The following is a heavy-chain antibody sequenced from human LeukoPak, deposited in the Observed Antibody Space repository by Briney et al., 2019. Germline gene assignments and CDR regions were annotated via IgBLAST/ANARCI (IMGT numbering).Heavy chain of an antibody. CDR2: IYYSGST. Sequence: PSETLSLTCTVSGGSISSYYWSWIRQPPGKGLEWIGYIYYSGSTNYNPSLKSRVTISVDTSKSQFSLKLSSVTAADTAVYYCARHSGIAAAGTGYWFDPWGQGTLVTVSS. V-gene: IGHV4-59*08. D-gene: IGHD6-13*01. CDR3: ARHSGIAAAGTGYWFDP. J-gene: IGHJ5*02. CDR1: GGSISSYY.